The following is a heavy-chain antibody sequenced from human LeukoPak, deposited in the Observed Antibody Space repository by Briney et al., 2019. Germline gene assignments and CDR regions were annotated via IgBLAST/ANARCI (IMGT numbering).Heavy chain of an antibody. CDR1: EGTLRSKA. V-gene: IGHV1-69*05. Sequence: SVKVSCKASEGTLRSKAFTWFDKALEQGLNGMGGIIPISGTADYAQKFQGRVTITTDESTSTAYTELSSLRSEDTAIYYCATGLSSSSGFDYWGQGTLVTVSS. D-gene: IGHD6-6*01. J-gene: IGHJ4*02. CDR2: IIPISGTA. CDR3: ATGLSSSSGFDY.